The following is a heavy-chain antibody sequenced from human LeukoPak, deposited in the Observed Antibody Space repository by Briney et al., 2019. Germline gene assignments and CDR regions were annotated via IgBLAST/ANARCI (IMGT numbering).Heavy chain of an antibody. Sequence: GGSLRLSCAASGFTFDDYAMHWVRQAPGKGLKWVSGISWNSGSIGYADSVKGRFTISRDNAKNSLYLQMNSLRAEDTALYYCAKVMYSGSYLAYFDYWGQGTLVTVSS. CDR1: GFTFDDYA. CDR3: AKVMYSGSYLAYFDY. CDR2: ISWNSGSI. V-gene: IGHV3-9*01. D-gene: IGHD1-26*01. J-gene: IGHJ4*02.